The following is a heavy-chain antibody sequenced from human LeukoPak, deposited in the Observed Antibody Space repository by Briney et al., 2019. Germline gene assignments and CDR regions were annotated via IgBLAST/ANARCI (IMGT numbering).Heavy chain of an antibody. V-gene: IGHV1-24*01. J-gene: IGHJ4*02. CDR3: ARDRIGKYSIDY. Sequence: ASVKVSCKVSGYTLTELSMHWVRQAPGKGLEWMGGFDPEDGETIYAQKFQGRVTMTEDTSTDTAYMELNSLRVEDTAVYYCARDRIGKYSIDYWGQGTLVTVSS. CDR2: FDPEDGET. CDR1: GYTLTELS. D-gene: IGHD2-15*01.